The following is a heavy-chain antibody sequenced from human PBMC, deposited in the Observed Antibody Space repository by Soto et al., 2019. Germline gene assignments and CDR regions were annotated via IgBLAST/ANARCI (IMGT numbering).Heavy chain of an antibody. CDR1: GFTFSSNA. V-gene: IGHV3-23*01. CDR2: ITGSGGIT. J-gene: IGHJ4*02. Sequence: GGSLRLSCAASGFTFSSNAMSWVRQVPGKGLEWVSGITGSGGITHYADSVKGRFTISRDNSRNTLHLQMNYLRVEDTALYFCEEHATFYCDRNVPGDYLGYWGQGTLVIVSS. CDR3: EEHATFYCDRNVPGDYLGY. D-gene: IGHD3-22*01.